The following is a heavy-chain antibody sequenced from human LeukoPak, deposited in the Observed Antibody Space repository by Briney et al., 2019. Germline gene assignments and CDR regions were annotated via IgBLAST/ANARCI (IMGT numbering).Heavy chain of an antibody. Sequence: GASVKVSCKASGYTFTTYAMNWVRQAPGQGLEWMGWINTNTGNPTYAQGFIGRFVFSLDTSVSTAYLQIFSLEVEDTAVYYCARDSFTDGASTFDIWGQGTMVTVSS. CDR2: INTNTGNP. V-gene: IGHV7-4-1*01. J-gene: IGHJ3*02. CDR3: ARDSFTDGASTFDI. D-gene: IGHD3-16*01. CDR1: GYTFTTYA.